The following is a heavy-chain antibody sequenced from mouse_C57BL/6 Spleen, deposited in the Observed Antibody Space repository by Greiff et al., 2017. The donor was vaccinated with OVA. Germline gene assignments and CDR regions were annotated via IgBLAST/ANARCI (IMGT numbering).Heavy chain of an antibody. V-gene: IGHV1-50*01. J-gene: IGHJ2*01. CDR2: IDPSDSYT. CDR3: ARRGTTVTGVDY. Sequence: VQLQQPGAELVKPGASVKLSCKASGYTFTSYWMQWVKQRPGQGLEWIGEIDPSDSYTNYNQKFKGKATLTVDTSSSTAYMQLSSLTSEDSAVYYCARRGTTVTGVDYWGQGTTLTVSS. D-gene: IGHD1-1*01. CDR1: GYTFTSYW.